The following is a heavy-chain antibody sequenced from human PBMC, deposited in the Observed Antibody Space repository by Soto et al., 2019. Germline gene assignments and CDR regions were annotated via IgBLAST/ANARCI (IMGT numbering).Heavy chain of an antibody. D-gene: IGHD2-15*01. CDR3: ARDYSYQRAMDV. J-gene: IGHJ6*02. Sequence: PGGSLRLSCAASGFTFSTYVMHWVRQAPGKGPEWVAVISFDGRSKDYADSVKGRFTISRDNSKNTLYLQMNNLRAEDSAVYFCARDYSYQRAMDVWGQGTTVTVSS. CDR2: ISFDGRSK. CDR1: GFTFSTYV. V-gene: IGHV3-30*03.